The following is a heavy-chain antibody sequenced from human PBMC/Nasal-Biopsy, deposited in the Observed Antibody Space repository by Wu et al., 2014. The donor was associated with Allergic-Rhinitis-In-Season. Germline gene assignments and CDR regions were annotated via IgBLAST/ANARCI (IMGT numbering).Heavy chain of an antibody. V-gene: IGHV3-66*04. Sequence: SCAISGITVSSNYMSWVRQAPGKGLEWVSLISSGGNTFYADSVKGRFTISRDHSTNTLYLQMNSLRVEDTALYYCARRRYDFYHLDVWGKGTTVTVSS. CDR1: GITVSSNY. CDR2: ISSGGNT. CDR3: ARRRYDFYHLDV. J-gene: IGHJ6*03. D-gene: IGHD3-3*01.